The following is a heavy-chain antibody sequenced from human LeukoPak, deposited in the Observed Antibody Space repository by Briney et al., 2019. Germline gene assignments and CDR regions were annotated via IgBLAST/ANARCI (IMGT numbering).Heavy chain of an antibody. CDR3: ARDLGIAARPQFSDILTGYFDY. J-gene: IGHJ4*02. Sequence: GGSLRLSCAASGFTFSDYYMSWIRQAPGKGLEWVSYISSSGSTIYYADSVKGRFTISRDNAKNSLYLQMNSLRAEDTAVYYCARDLGIAARPQFSDILTGYFDYWGQGTLVTVSS. CDR1: GFTFSDYY. D-gene: IGHD3-9*01. CDR2: ISSSGSTI. V-gene: IGHV3-11*04.